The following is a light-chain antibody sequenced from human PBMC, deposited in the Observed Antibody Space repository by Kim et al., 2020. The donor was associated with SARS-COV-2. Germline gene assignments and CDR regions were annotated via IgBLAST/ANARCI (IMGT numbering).Light chain of an antibody. CDR3: SSYTSSSTLVV. Sequence: QSALTQHASVSGSPGQSITISCTGTSSDVGGYNYVSWYQQHPGKAPKLMIYDVSNRPSGVSNRFSGSKSGNTASLTISGLQAEDEADYYCSSYTSSSTLVVFGGGTQRTVL. CDR2: DVS. J-gene: IGLJ2*01. CDR1: SSDVGGYNY. V-gene: IGLV2-14*03.